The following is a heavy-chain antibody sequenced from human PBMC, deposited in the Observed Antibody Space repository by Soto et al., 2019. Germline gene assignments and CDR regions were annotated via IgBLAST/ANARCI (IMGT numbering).Heavy chain of an antibody. V-gene: IGHV3-21*01. CDR3: ARVGTGSSTPLDI. Sequence: LRLSCVASGFMFTRSTMNWVRQAPGKGLEWVSSITSASDYIFYADSVKGRFTISRDNAKNSLYLQMNSLRAEDTAVYYCARVGTGSSTPLDIWGQGTMVTVSS. J-gene: IGHJ3*02. CDR2: ITSASDYI. CDR1: GFMFTRST. D-gene: IGHD3-9*01.